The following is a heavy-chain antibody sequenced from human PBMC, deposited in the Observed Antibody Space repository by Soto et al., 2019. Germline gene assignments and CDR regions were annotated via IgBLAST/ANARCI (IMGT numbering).Heavy chain of an antibody. V-gene: IGHV4-30-4*01. D-gene: IGHD5-12*01. CDR3: ARERGWLRFKGGYNWFDP. J-gene: IGHJ5*02. CDR2: IYYSGST. CDR1: GGSISSGDYY. Sequence: SETLSLTCTVSGGSISSGDYYWSWIRQPPGKGLEWIGYIYYSGSTYYNPSLKSRVTISVDTSKNQFSLKLSSVTAADTALYYCARERGWLRFKGGYNWFDPWGQGTLVTVS.